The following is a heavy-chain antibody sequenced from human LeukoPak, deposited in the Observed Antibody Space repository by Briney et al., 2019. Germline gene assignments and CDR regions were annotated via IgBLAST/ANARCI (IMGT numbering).Heavy chain of an antibody. CDR3: ARDDRGAGDYFSIYYTMDV. V-gene: IGHV4-39*02. Sequence: SETLSLTCTVSGGSISGSSYYWGWIRQPPGKGLEWIGSIYYSGSTYYNPSLKSRVTISVDTSKNQFSLKLSSVTAADTAVYYCARDDRGAGDYFSIYYTMDVWGQGTTVTVSS. J-gene: IGHJ6*02. CDR2: IYYSGST. CDR1: GGSISGSSYY. D-gene: IGHD4-17*01.